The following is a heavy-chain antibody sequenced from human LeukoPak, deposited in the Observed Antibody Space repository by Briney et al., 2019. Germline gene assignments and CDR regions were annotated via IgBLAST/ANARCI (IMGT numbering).Heavy chain of an antibody. CDR1: GFTFSSYC. CDR2: ISYDGSNK. CDR3: AREMQWLTSFFDY. D-gene: IGHD6-19*01. Sequence: PGGSLRLFCAASGFTFSSYCMHWVRQAPGKGLEWVAVISYDGSNKYYADSVKGRFTISGDNSKNRLYLQINSLRAQHTAVYYCAREMQWLTSFFDYCGQATLPTVSS. V-gene: IGHV3-30*03. J-gene: IGHJ4*01.